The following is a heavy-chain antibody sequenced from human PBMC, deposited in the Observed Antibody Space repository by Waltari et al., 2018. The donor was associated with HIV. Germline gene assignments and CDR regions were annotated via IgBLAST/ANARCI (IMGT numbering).Heavy chain of an antibody. V-gene: IGHV4-34*01. J-gene: IGHJ6*02. D-gene: IGHD1-20*01. CDR3: ARGTNWNGHHFFYGLDV. CDR2: ITHTGRT. Sequence: QVHLQQWGAGLLKPSETLSLTCAVYGTSLSGYYLSWVRPTPGKGLEWVGEITHTGRTRYNPSLMSRITISVDTSKNQFSLKMTSLGAADAAMYYCARGTNWNGHHFFYGLDVWGPGTAVSVSS. CDR1: GTSLSGYY.